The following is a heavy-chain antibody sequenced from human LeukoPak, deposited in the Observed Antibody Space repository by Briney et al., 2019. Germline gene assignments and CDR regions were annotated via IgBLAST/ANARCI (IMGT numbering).Heavy chain of an antibody. J-gene: IGHJ3*02. CDR3: AIEVASLTDAFDI. Sequence: PGGSLRLSCAASGFNFSNFAMHWVRQAPGKGLEWVAVVSGNGRSKFSANSVKGRFTISRDNSKSTLFLQMNSLKLEDMGVYYCAIEVASLTDAFDIWGQGTLVSVSA. CDR1: GFNFSNFA. V-gene: IGHV3-30*04. CDR2: VSGNGRSK. D-gene: IGHD5-12*01.